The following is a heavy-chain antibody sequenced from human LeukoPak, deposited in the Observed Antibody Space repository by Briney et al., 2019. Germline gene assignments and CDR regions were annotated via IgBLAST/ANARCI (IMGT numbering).Heavy chain of an antibody. CDR3: ARAAPYKVETAMVRYTAPDY. Sequence: GASVKVCYKASGYTFTSYGISWVRQAPGQGLEWMGWISAYNGNTNSEQKLQGRVTMTTDTSTSTAYMELRSLRSDDTAVYYCARAAPYKVETAMVRYTAPDYWGQGTLVTVSS. V-gene: IGHV1-18*04. CDR1: GYTFTSYG. J-gene: IGHJ4*02. D-gene: IGHD5-18*01. CDR2: ISAYNGNT.